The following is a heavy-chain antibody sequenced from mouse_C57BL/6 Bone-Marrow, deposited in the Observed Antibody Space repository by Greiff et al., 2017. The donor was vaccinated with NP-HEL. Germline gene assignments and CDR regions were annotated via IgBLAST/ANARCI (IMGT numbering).Heavy chain of an antibody. J-gene: IGHJ2*01. CDR3: ARRDFYYGSSGSYFDY. D-gene: IGHD1-1*01. CDR2: INPYNGGT. V-gene: IGHV1-19*01. CDR1: GYTFTDYY. Sequence: VQLQQSGPVLVKPGASVKMSCKASGYTFTDYYMNWVKQSHGKSLEWIGVINPYNGGTSYNQKFKGKATLTVDKSSSTAYMELNSLTSEDSAVYYCARRDFYYGSSGSYFDYWGQGTTLTVSS.